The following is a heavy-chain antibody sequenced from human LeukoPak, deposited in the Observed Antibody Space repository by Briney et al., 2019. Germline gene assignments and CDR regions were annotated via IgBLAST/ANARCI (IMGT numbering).Heavy chain of an antibody. J-gene: IGHJ3*02. CDR3: TDLSTGDAFDI. D-gene: IGHD1-1*01. Sequence: GGSLRLSCAASGFTFTKYWMHWVRQAPGKGPVCVARINSDGCSTSYADSVKGRFTISRDNAKNTLYLQMNSLRAEDTAVYYCTDLSTGDAFDIWGQGTMVTVSS. CDR1: GFTFTKYW. CDR2: INSDGCST. V-gene: IGHV3-74*01.